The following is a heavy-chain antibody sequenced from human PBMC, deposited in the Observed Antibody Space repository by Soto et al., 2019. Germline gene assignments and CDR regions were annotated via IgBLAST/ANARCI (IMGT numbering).Heavy chain of an antibody. J-gene: IGHJ4*02. CDR2: ISWNSGCI. Sequence: GGSLRLSCAASGFTFDDYAMHWVRQAPGKGLEWVSGISWNSGCIGYADSVKGRFTISRDNAKNSLYLQMNSLRAEDTALYYCAKDIGEYSSSSLFDYWGQGTLVTVSS. D-gene: IGHD6-6*01. V-gene: IGHV3-9*01. CDR1: GFTFDDYA. CDR3: AKDIGEYSSSSLFDY.